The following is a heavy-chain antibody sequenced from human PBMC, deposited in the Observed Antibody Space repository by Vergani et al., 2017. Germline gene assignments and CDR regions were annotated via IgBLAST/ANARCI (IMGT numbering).Heavy chain of an antibody. D-gene: IGHD3-22*01. CDR3: AKGGYESVVVIHWLDY. Sequence: QVQLVQSGVEVKQPGASVKVSCKAAGYTFTSYGISWVRQAPGQGLEWMGWISTYNGNTNYAQKLQGRVTMTTDTSTSTAYLELRSLRSDDTAVYYCAKGGYESVVVIHWLDYWGQGTLVTVSS. J-gene: IGHJ4*02. CDR1: GYTFTSYG. V-gene: IGHV1-18*01. CDR2: ISTYNGNT.